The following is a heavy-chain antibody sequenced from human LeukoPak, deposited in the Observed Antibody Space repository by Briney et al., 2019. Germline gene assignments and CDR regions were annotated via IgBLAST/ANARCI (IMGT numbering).Heavy chain of an antibody. CDR3: ATDHSMANTAWWFDP. J-gene: IGHJ5*02. Sequence: SVKVSCKASGGTFSSYAISWVRQAPGQGLEWMGGIIPIFGTANYAQKFQGRITMSRDTSTSTVYMELSSLRSEDTAFYYCATDHSMANTAWWFDPWGQGTLVTVSS. V-gene: IGHV1-69*05. CDR2: IIPIFGTA. D-gene: IGHD5-24*01. CDR1: GGTFSSYA.